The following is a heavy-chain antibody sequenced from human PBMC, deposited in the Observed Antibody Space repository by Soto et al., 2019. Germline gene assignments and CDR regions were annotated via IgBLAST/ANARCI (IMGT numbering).Heavy chain of an antibody. CDR3: ARDREEATAYDAFDI. CDR1: GGSISSGGYY. CDR2: IYYSGST. Sequence: SSETLSLTCTVSGGSISSGGYYWSWIRQHPGKGLEWIGYIYYSGSTYYNPSLKSRVTISVDTSKNQFSLKLSSVTAADTAVYYCARDREEATAYDAFDIWGQGTMVTVSS. V-gene: IGHV4-31*03. J-gene: IGHJ3*02. D-gene: IGHD1-26*01.